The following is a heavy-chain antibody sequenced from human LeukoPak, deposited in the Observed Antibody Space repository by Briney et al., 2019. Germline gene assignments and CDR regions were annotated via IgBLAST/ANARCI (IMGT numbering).Heavy chain of an antibody. D-gene: IGHD3-3*01. Sequence: GGSLRLSCAASGFTFSSYAMSWVRQAPGKGLEWVSAISGSGGSTYYADSVKGRFTISRDNSKNTLYLQMNSLRAEDTAVYYCAKDTIFGVVIALYFDYWGQGTLVTVSS. CDR2: ISGSGGST. CDR3: AKDTIFGVVIALYFDY. CDR1: GFTFSSYA. V-gene: IGHV3-23*01. J-gene: IGHJ4*02.